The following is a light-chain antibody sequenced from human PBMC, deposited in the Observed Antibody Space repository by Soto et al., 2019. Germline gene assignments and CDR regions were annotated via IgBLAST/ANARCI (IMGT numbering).Light chain of an antibody. CDR1: GSNIGSNY. Sequence: QSVLTQPPSASGTPGQRVTISCSGSGSNIGSNYVYWYRQLPGTAPKLLMYNTYQRPSGVPDRFSGSKSGTSASLAITGLRAEDEADYYCAAWDDSLSGVIFGEGTKLTVL. V-gene: IGLV1-47*02. J-gene: IGLJ2*01. CDR2: NTY. CDR3: AAWDDSLSGVI.